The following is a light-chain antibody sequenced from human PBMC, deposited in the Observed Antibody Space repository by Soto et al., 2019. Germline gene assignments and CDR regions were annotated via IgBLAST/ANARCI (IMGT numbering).Light chain of an antibody. CDR3: QQANRFPIT. CDR1: QSISSW. Sequence: DIQVTQTPSTLSACVGDRVTITCRASQSISSWLAWYQQKPGKAPKLLIYDASSLESGVPSRFSGSGSGTDFTLAISSLQPEDFATYYCQQANRFPITIGQGTRLEIK. V-gene: IGKV1-5*01. CDR2: DAS. J-gene: IGKJ5*01.